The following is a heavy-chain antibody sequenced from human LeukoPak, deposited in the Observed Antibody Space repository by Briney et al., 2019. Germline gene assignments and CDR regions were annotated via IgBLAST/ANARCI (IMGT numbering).Heavy chain of an antibody. V-gene: IGHV4-34*01. CDR3: ASRRNYDILTGYPLYYFDY. CDR1: DGSFSGYY. J-gene: IGHJ4*02. D-gene: IGHD3-9*01. CDR2: INHSGST. Sequence: SETLSLTCAVYDGSFSGYYWSWIRQPPGKGLEWIGEINHSGSTNYNPSLKSRVTISVDTSKNQFSLKLSSVTAADTAVYYCASRRNYDILTGYPLYYFDYWGQGTLVTVSS.